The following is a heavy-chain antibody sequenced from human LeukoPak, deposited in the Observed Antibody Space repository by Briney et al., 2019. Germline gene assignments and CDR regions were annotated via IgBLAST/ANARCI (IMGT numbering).Heavy chain of an antibody. CDR2: ISSSGSTI. Sequence: GGSLRLSCAASGFTFSDYYMSWIRQAPGKGLEWVSYISSSGSTIYYADSVKGRFTISRDNAKNSLYLQMNSLRAEDTAVYYCARASNFYVWGSYFDYWGQGTLVTVSS. J-gene: IGHJ4*02. D-gene: IGHD3-16*01. CDR1: GFTFSDYY. CDR3: ARASNFYVWGSYFDY. V-gene: IGHV3-11*04.